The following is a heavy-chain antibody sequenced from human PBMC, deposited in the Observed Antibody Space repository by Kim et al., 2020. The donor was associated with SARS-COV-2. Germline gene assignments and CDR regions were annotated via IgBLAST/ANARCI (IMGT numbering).Heavy chain of an antibody. CDR2: INPGAGST. D-gene: IGHD2-8*01. CDR1: GYSFTSYY. Sequence: ASVKVSCKASGYSFTSYYIHWVRQAPGQGLEWMGIINPGAGSTSYAQKFQGRVTMTRDTSTNTVYMELSSLRYDDTAVYYCARKVGYCTNGVCYGDCWGQ. CDR3: ARKVGYCTNGVCYGDC. V-gene: IGHV1-46*01. J-gene: IGHJ4*02.